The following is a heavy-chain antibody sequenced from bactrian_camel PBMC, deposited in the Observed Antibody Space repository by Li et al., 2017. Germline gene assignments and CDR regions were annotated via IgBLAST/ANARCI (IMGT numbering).Heavy chain of an antibody. V-gene: IGHV3S53*01. CDR2: ITGGGIP. CDR3: AERLSGWFNCGGSRSREFRN. J-gene: IGHJ4*01. CDR1: GHMYPSYC. Sequence: VQLVESGGGSVEAGGSLKLICVASGHMYPSYCMGWFRQVPGKEREGVAWITGGGIPSYTDSVQGRFTISVDNAQNTLYLEMHSLKPEDTAMYFCAERLSGWFNCGGSRSREFRNWGQGTQVTVS. D-gene: IGHD3*01.